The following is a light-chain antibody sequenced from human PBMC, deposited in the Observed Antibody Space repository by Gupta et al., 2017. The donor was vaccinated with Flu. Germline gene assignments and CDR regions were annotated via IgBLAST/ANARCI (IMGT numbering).Light chain of an antibody. V-gene: IGLV1-47*01. CDR3: AAWDDSLYWV. J-gene: IGLJ3*02. CDR2: RNN. Sequence: QSVLTQPPSASGPPGQRVTIPCSGSSSNIGSNYVYWYQQLPGTAPKLLIYRNNQRPSGVPDRFSGSKSGTSASLAISGLRSEDEADYYCAAWDDSLYWVFGGGTKLTVL. CDR1: SSNIGSNY.